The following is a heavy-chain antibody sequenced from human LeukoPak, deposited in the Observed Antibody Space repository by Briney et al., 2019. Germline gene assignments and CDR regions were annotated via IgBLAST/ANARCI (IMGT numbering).Heavy chain of an antibody. CDR3: ARQLLSGYDSIRYFDY. V-gene: IGHV5-51*01. D-gene: IGHD5-12*01. J-gene: IGHJ4*02. CDR2: XXPGDSDT. Sequence: XXPGDSDTRYSPSFQGQVTISADKSISTAYLQWSSLKASDTAMYYCARQLLSGYDSIRYFDYWGQGTLVTVSS.